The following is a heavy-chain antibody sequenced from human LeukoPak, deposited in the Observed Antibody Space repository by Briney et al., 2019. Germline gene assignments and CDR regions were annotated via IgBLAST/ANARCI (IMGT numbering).Heavy chain of an antibody. Sequence: GGSLRLSCAASGFTFSSYAMHWVRQAPGKGLEWVAVISYDGSNKYYADSVKGRFTISRDNSKNTLYLQMNSLRAEDTAVYYCARDRDYYDSSGYYCGWGQGTLVTVSS. CDR2: ISYDGSNK. V-gene: IGHV3-30-3*01. CDR1: GFTFSSYA. CDR3: ARDRDYYDSSGYYCG. J-gene: IGHJ4*02. D-gene: IGHD3-22*01.